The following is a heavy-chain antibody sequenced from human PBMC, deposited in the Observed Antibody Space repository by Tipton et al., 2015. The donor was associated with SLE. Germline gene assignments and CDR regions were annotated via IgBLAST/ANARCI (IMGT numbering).Heavy chain of an antibody. CDR1: GSTLSHFA. J-gene: IGHJ4*02. D-gene: IGHD6-13*01. CDR2: ISYDGNNK. Sequence: SLRLSCAASGSTLSHFAMHWVRQAPGKGPEWVTLISYDGNNKDYADSVKGRFTISRDNSKNTLDLQMNSLRAEDTAVYYCALSSVAATQAYWGQGTLVTVSS. CDR3: ALSSVAATQAY. V-gene: IGHV3-30-3*01.